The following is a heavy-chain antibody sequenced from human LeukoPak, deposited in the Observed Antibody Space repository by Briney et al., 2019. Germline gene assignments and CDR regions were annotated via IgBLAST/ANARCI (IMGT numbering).Heavy chain of an antibody. D-gene: IGHD2-2*01. J-gene: IGHJ5*02. Sequence: ASVKVSCKASGYTFTSYGISWVRQAPGQGLAGMGWISAYNGNTNYPQKLQGRVNMTTDTSTSTAYMELSSLRSDDTAVYYCARVEGYRSSTSCQRGYWFDPWGRGTLVTVSS. CDR1: GYTFTSYG. V-gene: IGHV1-18*01. CDR3: ARVEGYRSSTSCQRGYWFDP. CDR2: ISAYNGNT.